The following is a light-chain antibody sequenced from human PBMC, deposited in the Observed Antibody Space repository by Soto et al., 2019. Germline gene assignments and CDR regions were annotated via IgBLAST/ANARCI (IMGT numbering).Light chain of an antibody. CDR1: NSDVGSYNR. CDR3: NSFTTSSTYV. Sequence: QSALTQPPSVSGSPGQSVTISCTGTNSDVGSYNRVSWYHQPPGTAPKLMIYDVNSRPSGVSDRFSGSKSGNTASLTISGLQAEDEADYYCNSFTTSSTYVFGTGTKVTVL. CDR2: DVN. V-gene: IGLV2-18*02. J-gene: IGLJ1*01.